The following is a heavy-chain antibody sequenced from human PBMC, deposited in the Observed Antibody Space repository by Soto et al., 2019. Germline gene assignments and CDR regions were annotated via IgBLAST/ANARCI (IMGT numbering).Heavy chain of an antibody. D-gene: IGHD2-2*01. CDR1: GFSLSHARVG. Sequence: QVTLKESGPVVVKPTETLTLTCTVSGFSLSHARVGVSWIRQPPGKALEWLAHIFSNDEKSYSTSLKNRLTISKDISKSQVVFTMTKVDPVDSGTYYFALIKDCSRTDYYLASFAPSGQGTLVTVSS. CDR2: IFSNDEK. V-gene: IGHV2-26*01. CDR3: ALIKDCSRTDYYLASFAP. J-gene: IGHJ5*02.